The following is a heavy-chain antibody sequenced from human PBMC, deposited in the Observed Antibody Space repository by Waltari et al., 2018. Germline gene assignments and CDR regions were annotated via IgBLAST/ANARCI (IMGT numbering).Heavy chain of an antibody. CDR2: VIPIFGKA. CDR1: GGTFSSYA. CDR3: ARKRYMANWFDP. D-gene: IGHD2-2*02. J-gene: IGHJ5*02. V-gene: IGHV1-69*01. Sequence: QVQLVQSGAEVKKPGSSVKVSCKASGGTFSSYAISWVRQAPGQGLEWMGGVIPIFGKANYAQKFQGRGTITADESTSTAYMELSSLRSEDTAVYYCARKRYMANWFDPWGQGTLVTVSS.